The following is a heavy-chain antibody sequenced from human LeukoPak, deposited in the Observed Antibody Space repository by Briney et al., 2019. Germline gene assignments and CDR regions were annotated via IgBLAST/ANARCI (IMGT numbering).Heavy chain of an antibody. Sequence: MAGGSLRLSCAASGFTFSDYYMSWIRQAPGKGLEWVSYISSSSSYTNYADSARGRFTISRDNAKKSLYLQMNSLRDEDTAVYYCARDRGYNWNDGDAFDIWGQGTMVTVSS. D-gene: IGHD1-20*01. CDR2: ISSSSSYT. J-gene: IGHJ3*02. CDR3: ARDRGYNWNDGDAFDI. V-gene: IGHV3-11*06. CDR1: GFTFSDYY.